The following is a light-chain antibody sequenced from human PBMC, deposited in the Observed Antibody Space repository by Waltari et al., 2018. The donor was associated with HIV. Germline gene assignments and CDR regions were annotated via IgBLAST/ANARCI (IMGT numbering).Light chain of an antibody. CDR3: MQALQTPPA. V-gene: IGKV2-28*01. J-gene: IGKJ2*01. Sequence: DIVMTQSPLSLPVTPGEPASISCRSSQSHLHSNGFNYLDWYLQKPGQSPQLLIYLDSNRAPGVPDRFSGSGSGTDFTLKISRVEAEDVGVYYCMQALQTPPAFGQGTKLEIK. CDR1: QSHLHSNGFNY. CDR2: LDS.